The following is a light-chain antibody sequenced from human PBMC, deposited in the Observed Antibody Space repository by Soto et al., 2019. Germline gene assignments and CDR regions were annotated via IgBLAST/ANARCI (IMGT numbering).Light chain of an antibody. V-gene: IGLV2-8*01. Sequence: QSVLSQPPSASGSPGQSVTISCTGCSSDVGGYNFVSWYQHLPGKAPKLMIYEVIQRPSGVPDRFSGSKSGNTASLTVSGLQAEDEADYYCSSYAGSATPYVFGTGTKVTVL. CDR3: SSYAGSATPYV. CDR1: SSDVGGYNF. J-gene: IGLJ1*01. CDR2: EVI.